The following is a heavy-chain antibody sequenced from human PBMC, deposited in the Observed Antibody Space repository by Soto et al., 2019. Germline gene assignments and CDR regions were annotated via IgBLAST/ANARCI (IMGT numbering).Heavy chain of an antibody. CDR1: GYTFTSYG. CDR3: SRTPHQGCSGGSFYTQSGGYYYYCMDV. J-gene: IGHJ6*02. D-gene: IGHD2-15*01. CDR2: ISAYNGNT. V-gene: IGHV1-18*01. Sequence: GASVKVSCKASGYTFTSYGVSWVRQAPGQGLEWMGWISAYNGNTTYAQKLQGRFTMTTDTSTSTAYMWLRSLRSDDTAVYYCSRTPHQGCSGGSFYTQSGGYYYYCMDVWGQGTTFTVSS.